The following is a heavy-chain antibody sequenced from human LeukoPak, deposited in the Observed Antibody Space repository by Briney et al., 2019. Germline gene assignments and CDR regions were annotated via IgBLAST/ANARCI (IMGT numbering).Heavy chain of an antibody. D-gene: IGHD2-2*01. CDR1: GFTFSSYA. V-gene: IGHV3-30*04. J-gene: IGHJ4*02. CDR2: ISYDGSNK. Sequence: GRSLRLSCAASGFTFSSYAMHWVRQAPGKGLEWVAVISYDGSNKYYADSVKGRFTISRDNSKNTLYLQMNSLRAEDTAVCYCARGMEYQLLLVDYWGQGTLVTVSS. CDR3: ARGMEYQLLLVDY.